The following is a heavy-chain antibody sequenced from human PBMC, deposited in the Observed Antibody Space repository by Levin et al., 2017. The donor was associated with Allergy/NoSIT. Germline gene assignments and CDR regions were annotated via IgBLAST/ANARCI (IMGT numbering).Heavy chain of an antibody. Sequence: GGSLRLSCTASGYTFTSYYMHWVRQAPGQGPEWMGMIDPSGGSTTYAQKFQGRVTLTRDTSTSTVYTELNSLTSEDTAVYYCARGRSGSYHNPIDYWGQGTLVTVSS. CDR2: IDPSGGST. CDR3: ARGRSGSYHNPIDY. CDR1: GYTFTSYY. J-gene: IGHJ4*02. V-gene: IGHV1-46*01. D-gene: IGHD1-26*01.